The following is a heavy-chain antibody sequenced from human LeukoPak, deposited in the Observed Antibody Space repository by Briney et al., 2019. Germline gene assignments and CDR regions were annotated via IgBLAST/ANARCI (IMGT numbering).Heavy chain of an antibody. Sequence: GGSLRLSCAASGFTFSRYSMNWVRQAPGKGLEWVSSISGSSIYKCYADSVKGRFTISRDNAKNSLYLQMNSLRAEDTAVYYCARDFYDSSGYYYDYWGQGTLVTVSS. V-gene: IGHV3-21*01. J-gene: IGHJ4*02. CDR2: ISGSSIYK. D-gene: IGHD3-22*01. CDR1: GFTFSRYS. CDR3: ARDFYDSSGYYYDY.